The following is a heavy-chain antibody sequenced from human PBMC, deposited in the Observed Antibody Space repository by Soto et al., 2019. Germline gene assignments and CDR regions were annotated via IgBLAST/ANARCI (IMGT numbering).Heavy chain of an antibody. CDR2: IWYDGSNK. J-gene: IGHJ6*02. CDR3: ARTDRITIIGVDIPSDYYYYYSMDV. CDR1: GFTFSSYG. D-gene: IGHD3-3*01. Sequence: RLSCAASGFTFSSYGMHWVRQAPGKGLEWVAVIWYDGSNKYYADSVKGRFTISRDNSKNTLYLQMNSLRAEDTAVYYCARTDRITIIGVDIPSDYYYYYSMDVWGQGTTVTVSS. V-gene: IGHV3-33*01.